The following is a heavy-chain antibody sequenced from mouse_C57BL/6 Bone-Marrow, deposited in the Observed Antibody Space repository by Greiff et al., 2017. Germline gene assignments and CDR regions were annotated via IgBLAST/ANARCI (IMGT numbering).Heavy chain of an antibody. J-gene: IGHJ3*01. D-gene: IGHD2-3*01. CDR2: IYPGSGST. CDR3: AREKDGYYVAWFAY. Sequence: QVQLQQPGAELVKPGASVKMSCKASGYTFTSYWITWVKQRPGQGLEWIGDIYPGSGSTNYNEKFKSKATLTVDTSSSTAYMQLSSLTSEDSAVYYCAREKDGYYVAWFAYWGQGTLVTVSA. V-gene: IGHV1-55*01. CDR1: GYTFTSYW.